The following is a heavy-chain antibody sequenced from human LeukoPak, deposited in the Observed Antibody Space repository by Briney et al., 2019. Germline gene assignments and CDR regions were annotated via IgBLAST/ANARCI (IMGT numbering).Heavy chain of an antibody. CDR3: AKDLGHYDSSGYYDY. J-gene: IGHJ4*02. V-gene: IGHV3-33*06. CDR1: GFTFSSYG. D-gene: IGHD3-22*01. Sequence: GGSLRLSCAASGFTFSSYGMHWVRQAPGKGLEWVAVIWYDGSNKYYADSVKGRFTISRDNSKNTLYLQMNSLRAEDTAVYYCAKDLGHYDSSGYYDYWGQGTLVTVSS. CDR2: IWYDGSNK.